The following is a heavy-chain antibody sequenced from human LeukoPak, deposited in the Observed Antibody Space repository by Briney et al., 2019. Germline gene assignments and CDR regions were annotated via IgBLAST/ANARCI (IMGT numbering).Heavy chain of an antibody. V-gene: IGHV3-30*03. CDR1: GFTFRTYG. D-gene: IGHD3-22*01. CDR2: ISYDGTNK. Sequence: GGSLRLSCAASGFTFRTYGMNWVRQAPGKGLEWVAVISYDGTNKNYADSVKGRFTISRDNAKNSLHLQMNSLRAKDTAVYYCARGGGRGDYNERYYFDYWGQGTLVTVSS. CDR3: ARGGGRGDYNERYYFDY. J-gene: IGHJ4*02.